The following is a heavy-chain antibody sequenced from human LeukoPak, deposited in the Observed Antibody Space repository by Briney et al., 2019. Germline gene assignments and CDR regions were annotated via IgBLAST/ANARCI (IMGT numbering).Heavy chain of an antibody. CDR3: ARDLGRWPHATFDI. J-gene: IGHJ3*02. Sequence: PSQTLSLTCTVSGDSISSGDYYWTWLRQPPGKGLEWIGNLYYSGSTYYNPSLKSRVTISVDTSKNQFSLKLSSVTAADTAVYYCARDLGRWPHATFDIWGQGTMVTVSS. D-gene: IGHD5-24*01. CDR1: GDSISSGDYY. CDR2: LYYSGST. V-gene: IGHV4-30-4*01.